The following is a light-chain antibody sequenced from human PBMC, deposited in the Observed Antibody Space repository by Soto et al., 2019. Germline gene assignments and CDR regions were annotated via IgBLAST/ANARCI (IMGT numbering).Light chain of an antibody. CDR2: EVR. J-gene: IGLJ1*01. CDR1: SSDVTGYNY. Sequence: QSALTQPASVSGSPGQSITISCTGTSSDVTGYNYVYWYQQHPGKAPKLIIFEVRNRPSGVSNRFSGSKSANTAFLTISGLQADDVADYYCASYTSSSIYVFGAGTKVTVL. CDR3: ASYTSSSIYV. V-gene: IGLV2-14*01.